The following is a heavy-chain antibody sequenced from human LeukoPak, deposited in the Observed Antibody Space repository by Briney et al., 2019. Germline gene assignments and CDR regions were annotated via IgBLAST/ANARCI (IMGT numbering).Heavy chain of an antibody. J-gene: IGHJ4*02. CDR2: LSGSGSSI. CDR1: GFTFSRYA. Sequence: GGSLRLSCAASGFTFSRYAMTWVRQAPGKGLEWISSLSGSGSSIYYADSVKGRFTISRDNAKNSLYLQMNSLRDEDTAVYYCARDLMSPGIAAAGTFGDYWGQGTLVTVSS. CDR3: ARDLMSPGIAAAGTFGDY. D-gene: IGHD6-13*01. V-gene: IGHV3-23*01.